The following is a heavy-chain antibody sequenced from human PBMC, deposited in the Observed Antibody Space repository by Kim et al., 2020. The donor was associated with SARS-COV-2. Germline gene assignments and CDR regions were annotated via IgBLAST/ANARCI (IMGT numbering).Heavy chain of an antibody. D-gene: IGHD2-2*01. CDR1: GFTFSSYS. CDR2: ISSSSSYI. Sequence: GGSLRLSCAASGFTFSSYSMNWVRQAPGKGLEWVSSISSSSSYIYYADSVKGRFTISRDNAKNSLYLQMNSLRAEDTAVYYCARDGPLAYLHFFDYWGQGTLVTVSS. V-gene: IGHV3-21*01. CDR3: ARDGPLAYLHFFDY. J-gene: IGHJ4*02.